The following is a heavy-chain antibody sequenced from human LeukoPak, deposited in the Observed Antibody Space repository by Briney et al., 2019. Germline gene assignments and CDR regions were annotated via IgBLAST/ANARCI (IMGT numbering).Heavy chain of an antibody. Sequence: GGSLRLSCVASGFTFSTSGMHWVRQSPGKGLDWVAFIRNDGNKKNYAESVKGRFTISRDNSRNTLYLQMDSLSAEDTAVYYCVKVDTWGQGTLVTVSS. CDR3: VKVDT. D-gene: IGHD3-22*01. V-gene: IGHV3-30*02. J-gene: IGHJ4*02. CDR2: IRNDGNKK. CDR1: GFTFSTSG.